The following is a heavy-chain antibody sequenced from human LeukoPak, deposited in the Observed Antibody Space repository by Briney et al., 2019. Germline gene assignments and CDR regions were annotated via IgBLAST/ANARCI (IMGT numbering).Heavy chain of an antibody. Sequence: SAVTVTRQGSGYTFTCNGYSWLRQARPQGLEWVGLTSMYNGKTNYGQKLQGSVTMTTDTSTSTAYMELRSLRADDTAVYYCAGDRTRGNSGITMIGVVYFDYWGQGTLVTVCS. CDR3: AGDRTRGNSGITMIGVVYFDY. CDR1: GYTFTCNG. CDR2: TSMYNGKT. V-gene: IGHV1-18*01. D-gene: IGHD3-22*01. J-gene: IGHJ4*02.